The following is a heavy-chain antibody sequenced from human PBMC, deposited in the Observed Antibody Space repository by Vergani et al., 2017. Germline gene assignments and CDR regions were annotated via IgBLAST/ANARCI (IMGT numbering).Heavy chain of an antibody. J-gene: IGHJ3*02. Sequence: EVQLLESGGGLVQPGGSLRLSCAASGFTFSNSAVSWVRQAPGRGLAWVSSISSPGLSTYYADSVKGRFSISRDISKNTLFLHMNSLRPEDTAVYYCAKVGRSEVAGTFGAFDIWGQGTMVTVSS. CDR1: GFTFSNSA. D-gene: IGHD6-19*01. CDR3: AKVGRSEVAGTFGAFDI. V-gene: IGHV3-23*01. CDR2: ISSPGLST.